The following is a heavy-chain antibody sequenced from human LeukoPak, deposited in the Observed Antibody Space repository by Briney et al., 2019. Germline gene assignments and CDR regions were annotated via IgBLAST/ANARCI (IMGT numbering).Heavy chain of an antibody. CDR1: GFTFSSYS. D-gene: IGHD4-17*01. CDR2: ISSSSGYI. CDR3: AKESTVTPGNVNWFDT. Sequence: GGSLRLSCAASGFTFSSYSMNWVRQAPGKGLEWVSSISSSSGYIYYADSVKGRFTISRDNSKNTLSLQMNSLRAEDTAVYYCAKESTVTPGNVNWFDTWGQGTLVTVSS. V-gene: IGHV3-21*04. J-gene: IGHJ5*02.